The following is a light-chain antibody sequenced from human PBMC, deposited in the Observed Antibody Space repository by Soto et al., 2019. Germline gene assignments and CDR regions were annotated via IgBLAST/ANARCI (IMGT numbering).Light chain of an antibody. J-gene: IGKJ5*01. V-gene: IGKV3-20*01. CDR3: QLYGSSPPIT. Sequence: EIVLTQSPGTLSLSPGERATLSCRASQSVISNYLAWYQHKPGRSPRLLIYSASGRATGIADRFSGSGSGTDFTLTISRLELEDSAVYYCQLYGSSPPITFGQGTRLEIK. CDR2: SAS. CDR1: QSVISNY.